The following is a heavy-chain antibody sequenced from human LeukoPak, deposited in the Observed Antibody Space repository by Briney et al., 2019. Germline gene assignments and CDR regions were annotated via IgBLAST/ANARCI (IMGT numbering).Heavy chain of an antibody. V-gene: IGHV3-7*03. J-gene: IGHJ4*02. CDR1: GFTFSSYW. CDR2: IKQDGSEK. CDR3: AKSPLDSSGIPYFDY. Sequence: GGSLRLSCAASGFTFSSYWMSWVRQAPGKGLEWVANIKQDGSEKYYVDSVKGRFTISRDNSKNTLYLQMNSLRAEDTAVYYCAKSPLDSSGIPYFDYWGQGTLVTVSS. D-gene: IGHD3-22*01.